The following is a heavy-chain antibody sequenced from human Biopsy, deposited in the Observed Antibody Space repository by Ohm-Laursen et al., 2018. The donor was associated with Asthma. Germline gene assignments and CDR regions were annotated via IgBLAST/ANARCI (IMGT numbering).Heavy chain of an antibody. CDR1: GFAFNNSS. CDR3: AKITTDRQKANNWFDP. D-gene: IGHD3-22*01. Sequence: SLRLSCAVSGFAFNNSSMTWVRQAPGKGLEWVSSISASGVRTFYADSVKGRFTASRDSSRNTLYLQLSTLRVEDTAVYFCAKITTDRQKANNWFDPWGQGTLVTVSS. CDR2: ISASGVRT. V-gene: IGHV3-23*01. J-gene: IGHJ5*02.